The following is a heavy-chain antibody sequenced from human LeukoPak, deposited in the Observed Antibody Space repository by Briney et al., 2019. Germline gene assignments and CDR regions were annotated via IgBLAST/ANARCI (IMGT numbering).Heavy chain of an antibody. CDR3: AKNGLGGYSYGLIDY. CDR2: ISYDGSNK. CDR1: GFTLSSYG. Sequence: PGRSLRLSCAASGFTLSSYGMHWVRQAPGKGPEWVAVISYDGSNKYYADSVKGRFTISRDNSKNTLYLQMNSLRAEDTAVYYCAKNGLGGYSYGLIDYWGQGTLVTVSS. V-gene: IGHV3-30*18. D-gene: IGHD5-18*01. J-gene: IGHJ4*02.